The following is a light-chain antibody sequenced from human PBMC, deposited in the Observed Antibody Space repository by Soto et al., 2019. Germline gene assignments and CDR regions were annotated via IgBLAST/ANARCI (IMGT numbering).Light chain of an antibody. V-gene: IGKV3-11*01. CDR3: QQRSNWPKYT. J-gene: IGKJ2*01. Sequence: EIVLTQSPGTLSLSPGERATLSCRASQSVSSYLAWYQQKPGQAPRLLIYDASNRATGIPARFSGSGSGTDFTLPISSLEPEDFAVYYCQQRSNWPKYTFGQGTKLEIK. CDR1: QSVSSY. CDR2: DAS.